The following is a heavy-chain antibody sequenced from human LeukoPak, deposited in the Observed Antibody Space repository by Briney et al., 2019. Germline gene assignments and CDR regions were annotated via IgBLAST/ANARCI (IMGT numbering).Heavy chain of an antibody. Sequence: GGSLRLSCAASGFTFSSYSMNWVRQAPGKGLEWVSSISSSSSYIYYADSVKGRFTISRDNAKNSLYLQMNSLRAEDTAVYYCARVTGYSGADYGKDVWGQGTTVTVSS. CDR2: ISSSSSYI. CDR3: ARVTGYSGADYGKDV. CDR1: GFTFSSYS. J-gene: IGHJ6*02. D-gene: IGHD5-12*01. V-gene: IGHV3-21*01.